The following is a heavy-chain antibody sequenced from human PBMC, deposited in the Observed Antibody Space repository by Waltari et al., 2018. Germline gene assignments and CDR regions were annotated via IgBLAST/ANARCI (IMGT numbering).Heavy chain of an antibody. J-gene: IGHJ3*01. D-gene: IGHD5-12*01. CDR1: GVSITSTRQY. Sequence: QLQLQESGPRLVRPSEPLSLICRVSGVSITSTRQYWACNRQSPGQGLEWIGTVSYSEPTYISPSLKRLVSVSRDTAKNQVSLVLGSVTAADMAVYYCATYIGASVGTAAFDVWGQGTMVTVSS. CDR2: VSYSEPT. CDR3: ATYIGASVGTAAFDV. V-gene: IGHV4-39*01.